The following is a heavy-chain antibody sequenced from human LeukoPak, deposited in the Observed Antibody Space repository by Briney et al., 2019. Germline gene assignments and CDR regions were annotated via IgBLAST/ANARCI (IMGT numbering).Heavy chain of an antibody. CDR1: GFTFSSYA. Sequence: PGGSLRLSCAASGFTFSSYAMSWIRQPPGKGLEWIGEINHSGSTNYNPSLKSRVTISVDTSKNQFSLKLSSVTAADTAVYYCARPTVDYWGQGTLVTVSS. D-gene: IGHD4-17*01. CDR2: INHSGST. V-gene: IGHV4-34*01. CDR3: ARPTVDY. J-gene: IGHJ4*02.